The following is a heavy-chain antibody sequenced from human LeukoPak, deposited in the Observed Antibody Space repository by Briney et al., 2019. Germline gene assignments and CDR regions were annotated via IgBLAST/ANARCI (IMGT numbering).Heavy chain of an antibody. Sequence: SETMSLTCTVSGGSISSYYWSWIQQPPGQGLEWIGYIYYSGSTNYNPSLKSRVTISVDTSKNQFSLKLSSVTAADTAVYYCARHTGGWGSFDYWGQGTLVTVSS. D-gene: IGHD7-27*01. CDR1: GGSISSYY. J-gene: IGHJ4*02. CDR3: ARHTGGWGSFDY. V-gene: IGHV4-59*08. CDR2: IYYSGST.